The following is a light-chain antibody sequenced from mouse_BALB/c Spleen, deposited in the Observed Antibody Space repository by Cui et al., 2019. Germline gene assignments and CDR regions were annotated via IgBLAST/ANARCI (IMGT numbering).Light chain of an antibody. CDR1: QSLLNSGNQKNY. CDR3: QNDYSYPYT. J-gene: IGKJ2*01. Sequence: DIVMTQSPSSLTVTAGEKVTMSCKSSQSLLNSGNQKNYLTWYQQKPGQPPKLLIYWASTRESGVPDRFTGSGSGTDFTPTISSVQAEDLAVYYCQNDYSYPYTFGGGTKLEIK. V-gene: IGKV8-19*01. CDR2: WAS.